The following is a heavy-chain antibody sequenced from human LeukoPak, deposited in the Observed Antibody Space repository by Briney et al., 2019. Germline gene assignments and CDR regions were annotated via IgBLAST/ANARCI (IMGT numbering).Heavy chain of an antibody. CDR2: IIPIFGTA. D-gene: IGHD6-13*01. CDR3: ARDAPPSSWDPFDY. V-gene: IGHV1-69*01. J-gene: IGHJ4*02. Sequence: SVEVSCKASGGTFTSYAISWVRQAPGQGLEWMGGIIPIFGTANYAQKFQGRVTITADESTSTAYMELSSLRSEDTAVYYCARDAPPSSWDPFDYWGQGTLVTVSS. CDR1: GGTFTSYA.